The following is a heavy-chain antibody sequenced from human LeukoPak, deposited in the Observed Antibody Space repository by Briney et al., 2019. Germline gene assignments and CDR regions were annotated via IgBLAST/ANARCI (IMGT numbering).Heavy chain of an antibody. CDR2: INHSGST. J-gene: IGHJ3*02. Sequence: SETLSLTCAVYGRSFSGYYWTWIRQPPGKGLERIGEINHSGSTNYNPSLKSRVTISVDTSKNQFSLKLSSVTAADTAVYYCARANYYDTSGYSRGAFDIWGQGTMVTVSS. CDR3: ARANYYDTSGYSRGAFDI. V-gene: IGHV4-34*01. D-gene: IGHD3-22*01. CDR1: GRSFSGYY.